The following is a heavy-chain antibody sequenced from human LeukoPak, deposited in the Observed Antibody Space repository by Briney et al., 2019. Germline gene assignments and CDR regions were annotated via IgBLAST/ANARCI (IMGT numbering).Heavy chain of an antibody. CDR2: ISGSGGST. CDR3: AKAKIYRYGSSTSCYGGVDY. Sequence: GGSLRLSCAASGFTFSSYAMSWVHQAPGKGLEWVSAISGSGGSTYYADSVKGRFTISRDNSKNTLYLQMNSLRAEDTAVYYCAKAKIYRYGSSTSCYGGVDYWGQGTLVTVSS. D-gene: IGHD2-2*01. CDR1: GFTFSSYA. J-gene: IGHJ4*02. V-gene: IGHV3-23*01.